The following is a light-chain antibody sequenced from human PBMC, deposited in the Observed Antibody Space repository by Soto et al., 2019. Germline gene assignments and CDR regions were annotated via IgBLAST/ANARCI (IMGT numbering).Light chain of an antibody. CDR2: GAS. Sequence: DIVLTQSPGTLSLSPGERATLSCRARQSVSKWYVAWYQVKPGQAPRLVIYGASSRATGIPDRFSGGGSGTEFTLSISRLEPEDFAVYYCQQYVMPPFTFGRGTKVEIK. CDR3: QQYVMPPFT. V-gene: IGKV3-20*01. CDR1: QSVSKWY. J-gene: IGKJ2*01.